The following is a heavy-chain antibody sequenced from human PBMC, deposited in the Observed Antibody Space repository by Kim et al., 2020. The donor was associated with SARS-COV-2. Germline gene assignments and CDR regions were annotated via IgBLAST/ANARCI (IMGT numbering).Heavy chain of an antibody. V-gene: IGHV4-30-4*01. Sequence: SETLSLTCSVYGASFTSEKFFWSWIRQPPGEGLEWLGYVSYGGSSYPTPSLKSRLKMSIDTSKHHFTLNLTSVTDADTAIYYCAGEGGDDYGDDLWGQGILVTVSS. J-gene: IGHJ5*02. D-gene: IGHD4-17*01. CDR2: VSYGGSS. CDR1: GASFTSEKFF. CDR3: AGEGGDDYGDDL.